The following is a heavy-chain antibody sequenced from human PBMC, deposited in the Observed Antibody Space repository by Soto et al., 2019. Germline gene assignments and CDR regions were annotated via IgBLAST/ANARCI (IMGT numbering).Heavy chain of an antibody. J-gene: IGHJ4*02. CDR1: GYIFTNYY. D-gene: IGHD6-13*01. Sequence: QVQLVQSGAEVKKPGASVKVSCKASGYIFTNYYIHWVRQAPGQGLEWMAIINPLPTSGSTNYAQKFQGRVTVTRDTSTSTVYLELSSLRSDDTVVYYCARDLAAAAYWGQGTLVTVSS. CDR2: INPLPTSGST. V-gene: IGHV1-46*01. CDR3: ARDLAAAAY.